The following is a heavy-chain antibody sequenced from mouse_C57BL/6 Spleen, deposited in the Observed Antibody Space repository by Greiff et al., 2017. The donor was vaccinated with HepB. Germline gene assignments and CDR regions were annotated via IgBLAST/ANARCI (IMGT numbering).Heavy chain of an antibody. CDR1: GYTFTSYW. CDR3: AREIYEGYPAWFAY. V-gene: IGHV1-64*01. Sequence: QVQLQQPGAELVKPGASVKLSCKASGYTFTSYWMHWVKQRPGQGLEWIGMIHPNSGSTNYNEKFKSKATLTVDKSSSTAYMQLSSLTSEDSAVYYCAREIYEGYPAWFAYWGQGTLVTVSA. J-gene: IGHJ3*01. D-gene: IGHD2-3*01. CDR2: IHPNSGST.